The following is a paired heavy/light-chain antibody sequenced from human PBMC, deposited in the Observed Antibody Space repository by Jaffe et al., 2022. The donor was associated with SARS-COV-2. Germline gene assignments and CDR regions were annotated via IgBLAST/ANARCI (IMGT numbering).Light chain of an antibody. CDR3: ATWDDSLNGVV. CDR1: GSNIGTNT. CDR2: SDN. Sequence: QSVLTQPPSASGTPGQRVTVSCSGSGSNIGTNTVNWYQQLPGTAPKLLIYSDNQRPSGVPDRFSGSKSGTSASLAISGLQSGDEADYYCATWDDSLNGVVFGGGTKLTVL. J-gene: IGLJ3*02. V-gene: IGLV1-44*01.
Heavy chain of an antibody. D-gene: IGHD6-13*01. CDR2: MNPNTGDT. CDR3: ARWAYTSRWSNWFDP. CDR1: GYTFSNYD. Sequence: QMQLVQSGAEVKKPGASVKVSCRASGYTFSNYDINWVRQATGQGLEWMGWMNPNTGDTAYAQKFQGRVTMTRNTSIGTAYMELSSLRSEDTAVYYCARWAYTSRWSNWFDPWGQGTLVTVSS. V-gene: IGHV1-8*01. J-gene: IGHJ5*02.